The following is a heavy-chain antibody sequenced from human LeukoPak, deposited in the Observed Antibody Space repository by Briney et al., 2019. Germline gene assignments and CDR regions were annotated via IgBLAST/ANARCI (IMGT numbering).Heavy chain of an antibody. D-gene: IGHD1-26*01. J-gene: IGHJ4*02. V-gene: IGHV5-51*01. CDR1: GYSFTRHW. Sequence: GESLKISCKGSGYSFTRHWIGWVRQMPGKGLEWMGIIYPGDSDTRYSPSFQGQVTISADKSISTAYLQWNSLKASDTAMYYCARPLISNGSYPDYWGQGTPVTVSS. CDR3: ARPLISNGSYPDY. CDR2: IYPGDSDT.